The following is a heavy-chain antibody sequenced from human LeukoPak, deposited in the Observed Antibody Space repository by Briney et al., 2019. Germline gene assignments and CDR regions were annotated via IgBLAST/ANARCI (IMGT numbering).Heavy chain of an antibody. CDR1: GGSISSGSYY. CDR2: IYNSGTT. V-gene: IGHV4-61*02. D-gene: IGHD3-22*01. J-gene: IGHJ4*02. Sequence: PSQTLSLTCTVSGGSISSGSYYWSWIRQPAGKGLEWIGRIYNSGTTNYNPSLKSRVTISVDTSKNQFSLKLSSVTAADTAVYYCARVGPYDSSGYYPDYWGQGTLVTVSS. CDR3: ARVGPYDSSGYYPDY.